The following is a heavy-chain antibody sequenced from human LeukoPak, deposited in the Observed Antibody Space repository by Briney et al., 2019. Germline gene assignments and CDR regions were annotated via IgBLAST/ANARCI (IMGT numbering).Heavy chain of an antibody. CDR1: GYTFTSYD. CDR2: MNPNSGNT. V-gene: IGHV1-8*01. D-gene: IGHD3-10*01. Sequence: ASVKVSCEASGYTFTSYDINWVRQATGQGLEWMGWMNPNSGNTGYAQKFQGRVTMTRNTSISTAYMELSSLRSEDTAVYYCARGLRSGGLLWFREFMPPGIGHNYYYYYMDVWGKGTTVTVSS. CDR3: ARGLRSGGLLWFREFMPPGIGHNYYYYYMDV. J-gene: IGHJ6*03.